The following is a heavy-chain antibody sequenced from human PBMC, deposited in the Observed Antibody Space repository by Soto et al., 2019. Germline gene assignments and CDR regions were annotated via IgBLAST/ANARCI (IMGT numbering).Heavy chain of an antibody. V-gene: IGHV1-69*06. Sequence: GASVKVSCKASGGTFSSCAISWVRQAPGQGLEWMGGIIPIFGTANYAQKFQGRVTITADKSTSTAYMELSSLRSEDTAVYYCARDGGSGRYGYYYYGMDVWGQGTTVTVSS. CDR2: IIPIFGTA. J-gene: IGHJ6*02. CDR1: GGTFSSCA. D-gene: IGHD6-19*01. CDR3: ARDGGSGRYGYYYYGMDV.